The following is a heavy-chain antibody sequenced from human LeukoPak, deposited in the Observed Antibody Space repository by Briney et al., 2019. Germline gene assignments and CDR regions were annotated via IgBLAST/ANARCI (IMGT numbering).Heavy chain of an antibody. CDR2: IYHSGGT. Sequence: PSETLSLTCTVSGYSISSGYYWGWIRQPPGKGLEWIGSIYHSGGTYYNPSLKSRVTISVDTSKNQFSLKLNSVTAADTAVYYCASLPASSSSSRGFDYWGQGTLVTVSS. D-gene: IGHD6-13*01. CDR1: GYSISSGYY. V-gene: IGHV4-38-2*02. J-gene: IGHJ4*02. CDR3: ASLPASSSSSRGFDY.